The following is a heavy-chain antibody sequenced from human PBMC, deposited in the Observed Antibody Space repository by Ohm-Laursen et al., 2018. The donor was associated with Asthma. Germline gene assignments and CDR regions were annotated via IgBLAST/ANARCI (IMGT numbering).Heavy chain of an antibody. J-gene: IGHJ1*01. CDR3: ARIGPEWELPGREYSLHH. V-gene: IGHV3-21*01. CDR2: ISTASSFI. D-gene: IGHD1-26*01. Sequence: GSLRLSCAASGYTFSRYSIHWVRQIPGKGLEWVASISTASSFIYYADSVRGRFTTSGDNARNSVYLQMNSLRAEDTALYYCARIGPEWELPGREYSLHHWDEGTLVTVSS. CDR1: GYTFSRYS.